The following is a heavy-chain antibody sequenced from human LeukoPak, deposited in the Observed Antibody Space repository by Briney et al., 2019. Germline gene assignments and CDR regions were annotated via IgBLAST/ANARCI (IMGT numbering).Heavy chain of an antibody. V-gene: IGHV3-74*01. J-gene: IGHJ6*03. CDR1: GFTLSSYW. Sequence: GGSLRLSCAASGFTLSSYWMHWVRQVPGKGLVWVSRINPDGSTTTYADSVKGRFTISRGNAKNSLYLQMNSLRAEDTAVYYCAREGVVVPAAIRGANDYYYYMDVWGKGTTVTVSS. CDR3: AREGVVVPAAIRGANDYYYYMDV. CDR2: INPDGSTT. D-gene: IGHD2-2*02.